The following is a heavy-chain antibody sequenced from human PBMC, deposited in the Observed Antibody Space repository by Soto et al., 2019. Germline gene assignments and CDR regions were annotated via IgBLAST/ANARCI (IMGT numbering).Heavy chain of an antibody. CDR3: ARDWDQYCSSCTPDNWNYAPSVY. J-gene: IGHJ4*02. D-gene: IGHD2-2*01. V-gene: IGHV1-18*01. Sequence: QVQLVQSGAEVKKPGASVKVSCKASGYTFTSYGISWVRQAPGQGLEWMGWISAYNGNTNYAQKLQGRVTMTTDTSTSTAYMELRSLRSDDTAVYYCARDWDQYCSSCTPDNWNYAPSVYWGQGTLVTVSS. CDR1: GYTFTSYG. CDR2: ISAYNGNT.